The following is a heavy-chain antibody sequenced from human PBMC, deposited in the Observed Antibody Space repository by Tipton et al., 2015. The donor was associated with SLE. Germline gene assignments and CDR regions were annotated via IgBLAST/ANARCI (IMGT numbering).Heavy chain of an antibody. J-gene: IGHJ5*02. CDR3: ARRGVVSRFDP. CDR1: SGSISSAGYY. CDR2: IFYSGYSIT. Sequence: TLSLTCTVSSGSISSAGYYWSWIRQPPGKGLELIGYIFYSGYSITTYNPSLKSRVTLSMDTSKNQFSLNVNSVTAADTAVYYCARRGVVSRFDPWGQGILVTVSS. D-gene: IGHD5/OR15-5a*01. V-gene: IGHV4-61*08.